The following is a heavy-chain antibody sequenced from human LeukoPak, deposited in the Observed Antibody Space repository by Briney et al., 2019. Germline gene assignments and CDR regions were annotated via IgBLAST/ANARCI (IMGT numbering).Heavy chain of an antibody. D-gene: IGHD3-10*01. CDR1: GGSISSYY. J-gene: IGHJ5*02. Sequence: SETLSLTCTVSGGSISSYYWSWIRQPPGKGLEWIGYIYYSGSTNYNPSLKSRVTISVDTSKNQFSLKLSSVTAADTAVYYCARDMGGSGSYYSAWGQGTLVTVSS. CDR3: ARDMGGSGSYYSA. V-gene: IGHV4-59*12. CDR2: IYYSGST.